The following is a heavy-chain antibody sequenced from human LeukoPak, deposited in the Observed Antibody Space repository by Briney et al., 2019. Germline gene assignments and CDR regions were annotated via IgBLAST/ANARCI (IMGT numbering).Heavy chain of an antibody. CDR2: ISGSGGST. D-gene: IGHD6-13*01. Sequence: GGSLRLSCAASGFTFSSYAMSWVRQAPGKGLEWVSAISGSGGSTYYADSVKGRFTIPRDNSKNTLYLQMNSLRAEDTAVYYCAKMAKKIIAAAADYWGQGTLVTVSS. CDR1: GFTFSSYA. CDR3: AKMAKKIIAAAADY. V-gene: IGHV3-23*01. J-gene: IGHJ4*02.